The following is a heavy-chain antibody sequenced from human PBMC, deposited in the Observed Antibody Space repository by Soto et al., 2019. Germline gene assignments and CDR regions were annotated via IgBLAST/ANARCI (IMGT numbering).Heavy chain of an antibody. CDR1: GFTFSTYA. Sequence: GGSLRLSCAASGFTFSTYAMSWVRQAPGKGLEWVSVISGSGGSIYYGDSVKGRFTISGDNSKSTLYLQMDSLRAEDTAVYYCAKERYPVTSQYLDYWGHGTLVTVSS. J-gene: IGHJ4*01. V-gene: IGHV3-23*01. CDR3: AKERYPVTSQYLDY. CDR2: ISGSGGSI. D-gene: IGHD4-17*01.